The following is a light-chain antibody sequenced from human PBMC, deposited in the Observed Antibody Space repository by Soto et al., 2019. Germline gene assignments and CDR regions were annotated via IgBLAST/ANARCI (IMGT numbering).Light chain of an antibody. CDR3: QEYIQWPPGM. V-gene: IGKV3-15*01. CDR1: QFVSSR. J-gene: IGKJ1*01. Sequence: DIVVTQSPATLSASPGERATLSCRASQFVSSRLAWYQQRPGQVPRLLIHDTPTRAPGISARFSGSGSGTEFTLTISSLQSEDFAVYYCQEYIQWPPGMFGPGTTVDIK. CDR2: DTP.